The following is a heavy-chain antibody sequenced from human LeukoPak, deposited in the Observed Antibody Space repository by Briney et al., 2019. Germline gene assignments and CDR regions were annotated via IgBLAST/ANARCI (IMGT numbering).Heavy chain of an antibody. D-gene: IGHD3-22*01. Sequence: GGSLRLSCAASGFTFSSYWMSWVRQSPGKGLEWVSAISGSGGNTYSADSVKGRCTISRDNSKKTLFLHMNSLRAEDTAVYYCARGMSATSGYLELEYWGQGTLVTVST. V-gene: IGHV3-23*01. CDR3: ARGMSATSGYLELEY. CDR2: ISGSGGNT. CDR1: GFTFSSYW. J-gene: IGHJ4*02.